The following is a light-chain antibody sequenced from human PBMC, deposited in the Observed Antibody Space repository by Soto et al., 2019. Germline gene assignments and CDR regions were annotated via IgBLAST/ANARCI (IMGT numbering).Light chain of an antibody. J-gene: IGLJ1*01. CDR1: SSDVGGYNY. CDR2: DVS. CDR3: SSYTSSSTPYV. V-gene: IGLV2-14*01. Sequence: QSVLTQPASVSGSPGQSITISCTGTSSDVGGYNYVSWYQQHPGKVPKLLISDVSNRPSGVSNRFSGSKSGNTASLTISGLQAEDEADYYCSSYTSSSTPYVFGTGTKVTVL.